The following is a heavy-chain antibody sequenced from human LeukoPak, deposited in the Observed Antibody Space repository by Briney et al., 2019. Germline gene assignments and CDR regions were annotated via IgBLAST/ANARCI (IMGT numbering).Heavy chain of an antibody. J-gene: IGHJ4*02. CDR2: ISSSSTYI. Sequence: GGSLRLSCAASGFTFSTYSMNWGRQAPGQGLEWVSSISSSSTYIYYADSVKGRFTISRDNSKNSLYMQMNNLRAEDTDVYYCARWDRFHGVWGQGTLVTVSS. D-gene: IGHD1-14*01. CDR3: ARWDRFHGV. V-gene: IGHV3-21*01. CDR1: GFTFSTYS.